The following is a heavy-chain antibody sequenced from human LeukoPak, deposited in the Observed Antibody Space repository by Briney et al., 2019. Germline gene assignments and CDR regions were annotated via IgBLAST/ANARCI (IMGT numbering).Heavy chain of an antibody. CDR3: ARDRPYGDYLYYFDY. CDR2: INPKSGVT. CDR1: GYTFTSYG. D-gene: IGHD4-17*01. V-gene: IGHV1-2*02. Sequence: ASVKVSCKASGYTFTSYGISWVRQAPGQGLEWMGWINPKSGVTNYAQKFQGRVTITGDTSISTPYMELSRLRSDDTAVYYCARDRPYGDYLYYFDYWGQGTLVTVSS. J-gene: IGHJ4*02.